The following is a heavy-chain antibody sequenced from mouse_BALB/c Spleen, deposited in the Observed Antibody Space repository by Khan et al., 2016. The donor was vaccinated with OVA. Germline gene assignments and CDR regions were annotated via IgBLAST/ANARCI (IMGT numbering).Heavy chain of an antibody. J-gene: IGHJ4*01. D-gene: IGHD1-1*01. Sequence: QVQLQQSGAELARPGASVKMSCKASGYTFTSYSMHWIQQRPGQGLEWIGNINPSNAYTNYNQKFKDKATLTADKSSSTAYMQLSSLTSEDSAVDYCAKDFHYYGSRGALDYWGQGTSVTVSS. CDR3: AKDFHYYGSRGALDY. CDR2: INPSNAYT. CDR1: GYTFTSYS. V-gene: IGHV1-4*01.